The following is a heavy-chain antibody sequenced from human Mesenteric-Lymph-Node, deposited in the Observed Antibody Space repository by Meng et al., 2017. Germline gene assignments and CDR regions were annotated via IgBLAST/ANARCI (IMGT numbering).Heavy chain of an antibody. D-gene: IGHD6-13*01. CDR1: GFTFSDYY. CDR2: ISSSGSTI. CDR3: ASGRQDIAAAGVRYFDL. Sequence: GESLKISCAASGFTFSDYYMSWVRQAPGKGLEWVSYISSSGSTIYYADSVKGRFTISRDNAKNSLYLQMNSLRAEDTAVYYCASGRQDIAAAGVRYFDLWGRGTLVTVSS. J-gene: IGHJ2*01. V-gene: IGHV3-11*01.